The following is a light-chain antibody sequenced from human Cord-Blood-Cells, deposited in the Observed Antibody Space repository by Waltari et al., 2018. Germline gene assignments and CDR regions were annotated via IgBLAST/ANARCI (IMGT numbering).Light chain of an antibody. CDR1: QSVSSN. J-gene: IGKJ2*01. V-gene: IGKV3-15*01. CDR3: QQYNNWPMYT. Sequence: EIMMTQTPATLSVSPGERATLSCRASQSVSSNLAWYQQKPGQAPRLLIYGASTRATGIPARFSGSGSGTEFTLTISRLQSEDFAVYYCQQYNNWPMYTFGQGTKLEIK. CDR2: GAS.